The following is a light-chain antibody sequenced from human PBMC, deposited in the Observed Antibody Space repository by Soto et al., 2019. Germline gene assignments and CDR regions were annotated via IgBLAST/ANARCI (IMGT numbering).Light chain of an antibody. J-gene: IGLJ3*02. CDR2: EVS. CDR3: AAWDDSLNGLG. CDR1: SSDVGGYNY. Sequence: QSALTQPASVSGSPGQSITISCTGSSSDVGGYNYVSWYQQHPGKAPKLLIYEVSNRPSGVSNRFSGSKSGNTASLTISGLQAEDEADYYCAAWDDSLNGLGFGGGTKLTVL. V-gene: IGLV2-14*01.